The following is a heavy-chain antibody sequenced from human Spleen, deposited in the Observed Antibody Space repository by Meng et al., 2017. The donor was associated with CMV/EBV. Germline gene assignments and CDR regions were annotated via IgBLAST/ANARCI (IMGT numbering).Heavy chain of an antibody. V-gene: IGHV3-30*02. CDR3: AKERGRGANYYGMDV. J-gene: IGHJ6*02. CDR1: GFTFSSYG. D-gene: IGHD3-10*01. Sequence: GGSLRLSCAASGFTFSSYGMHWVRQAPGKGLEWVAFIRYDGSNKYYADSVKGRFTISRDDSKNTLYLQMNSLRAEDTAVYYCAKERGRGANYYGMDVWGQGTTVTVSS. CDR2: IRYDGSNK.